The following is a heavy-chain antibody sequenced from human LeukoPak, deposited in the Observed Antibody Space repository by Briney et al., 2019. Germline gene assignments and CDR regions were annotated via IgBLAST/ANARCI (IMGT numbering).Heavy chain of an antibody. Sequence: GGSLRLSCAASGFTFSSYWMHWVRQVPGKGLVWVSRINPGGSSTAYADSVKGRFTISRDNAENTLYLQMDSLRAEDTAVYYCAKGGLRVTDYWGQGTLVTVSS. CDR3: AKGGLRVTDY. J-gene: IGHJ4*02. D-gene: IGHD5/OR15-5a*01. CDR2: INPGGSST. CDR1: GFTFSSYW. V-gene: IGHV3-74*01.